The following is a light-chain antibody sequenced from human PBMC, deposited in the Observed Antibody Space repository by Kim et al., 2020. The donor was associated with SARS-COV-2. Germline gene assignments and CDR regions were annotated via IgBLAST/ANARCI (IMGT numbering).Light chain of an antibody. J-gene: IGLJ3*02. Sequence: ATVKVTCTLSRGHTTCDSAWHRQQQQKGTGYLMKVNSDGRHNKGDGIRDRFSGYSSGAARYLTISSLQAEDEADYYCQTWGTGIRVFGGGTKVTVL. CDR3: QTWGTGIRV. CDR2: VNSDGRH. V-gene: IGLV4-69*01. CDR1: RGHTTCD.